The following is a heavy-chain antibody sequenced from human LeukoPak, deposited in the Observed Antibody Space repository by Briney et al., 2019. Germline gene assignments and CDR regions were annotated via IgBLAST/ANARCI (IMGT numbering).Heavy chain of an antibody. V-gene: IGHV3-23*01. CDR2: ISGTGGGT. D-gene: IGHD3-10*01. Sequence: GGSLRLSCAASGFIFSTHSMSWVRQSPGKGLEWVSCISGTGGGTYYADSVKGRFTISRENSKNTLYLQINSLRAEDTAVYYCAKDLSGRYSIDAFDIWGRGTMVTVSS. CDR3: AKDLSGRYSIDAFDI. CDR1: GFIFSTHS. J-gene: IGHJ3*02.